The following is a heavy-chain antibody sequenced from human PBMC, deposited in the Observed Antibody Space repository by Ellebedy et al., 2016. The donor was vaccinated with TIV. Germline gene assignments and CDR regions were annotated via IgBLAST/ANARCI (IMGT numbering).Heavy chain of an antibody. J-gene: IGHJ6*02. CDR2: INTGNGNT. Sequence: ASVKVSXKASGHTFTTYGIHCVRQAPGQGLEWMGWINTGNGNTTYSQTFQGRVTITRDTSATTAYMELSSLMSEDTAVYYCATREWQDPMDVWGQGTTVTVS. D-gene: IGHD3-3*01. CDR3: ATREWQDPMDV. V-gene: IGHV1-3*04. CDR1: GHTFTTYG.